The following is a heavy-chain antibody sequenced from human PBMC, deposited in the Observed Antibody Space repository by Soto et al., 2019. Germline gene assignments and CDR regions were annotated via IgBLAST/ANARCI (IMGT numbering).Heavy chain of an antibody. J-gene: IGHJ6*02. CDR2: ISGSGGST. CDR3: AKEYYDFWSGLDV. D-gene: IGHD3-3*01. V-gene: IGHV3-23*01. Sequence: WGSLRLSCSASGFTFSSYAMSWCRQAPGKGLEWVSAISGSGGSTYYADSVKGRFTISRDNSKNTLYRQMNSLRAEDTAVYYCAKEYYDFWSGLDVWGQATTVTVSS. CDR1: GFTFSSYA.